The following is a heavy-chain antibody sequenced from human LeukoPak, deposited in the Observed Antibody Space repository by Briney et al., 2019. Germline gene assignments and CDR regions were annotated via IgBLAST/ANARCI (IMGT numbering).Heavy chain of an antibody. V-gene: IGHV4-4*07. J-gene: IGHJ5*02. D-gene: IGHD1-7*01. CDR3: ARDYVHNWNYVPHPWFDP. CDR1: GGSISSYY. CDR2: IYTSGST. Sequence: KPSETLSLTCTVFGGSISSYYWSWIRQPAGKGLEWIGRIYTSGSTNYNPSLKSRVTMSVDTSKNQFSLKLSSVTAADTAVYYCARDYVHNWNYVPHPWFDPWGQGTLVTVSS.